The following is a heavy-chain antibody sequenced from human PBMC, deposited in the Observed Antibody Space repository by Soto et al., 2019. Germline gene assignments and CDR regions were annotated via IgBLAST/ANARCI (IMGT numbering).Heavy chain of an antibody. CDR3: AQVVPMVYADHSFYSMDV. J-gene: IGHJ6*02. V-gene: IGHV2-26*01. Sequence: GPPVVNPAETPTLTCTASGFSLSDARMSVSWIRQPPEKALEWLAHIFSSDEKSYSTSLKSRLTISKNTSKSQLVLTMTNMDPVDTATHYLAQVVPMVYADHSFYSMDVWDQRT. D-gene: IGHD2-8*01. CDR1: GFSLSDARMS. CDR2: IFSSDEK.